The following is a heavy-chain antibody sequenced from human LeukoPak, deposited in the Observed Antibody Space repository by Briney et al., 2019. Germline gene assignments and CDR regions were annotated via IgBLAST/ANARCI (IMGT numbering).Heavy chain of an antibody. CDR3: ARDWPRLRWSLDY. J-gene: IGHJ4*02. CDR2: IYHSGST. CDR1: GYSISSGYY. D-gene: IGHD4-23*01. V-gene: IGHV4-38-2*02. Sequence: SETLSLTCTVSGYSISSGYYWGWIRQPPVKGLEWIGSIYHSGSTYYNPSLKSRVTMSVDTSKNQFSLKLSSVTAADTAVYYCARDWPRLRWSLDYWGQGTLVTVSS.